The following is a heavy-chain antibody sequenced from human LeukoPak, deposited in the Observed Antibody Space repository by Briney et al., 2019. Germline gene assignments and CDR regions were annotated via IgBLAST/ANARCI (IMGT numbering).Heavy chain of an antibody. D-gene: IGHD3-16*01. Sequence: PGGSLRLSCAASGFTFSSYGMHWVRQAPGKGLEWVAVISYDGSNKYYADSVEGRFTISRDNSKNTLYLQMNSLRAEDTAVYYCAKYLGGVHDYWGQGTLVTVSS. CDR2: ISYDGSNK. J-gene: IGHJ4*02. CDR3: AKYLGGVHDY. V-gene: IGHV3-30*18. CDR1: GFTFSSYG.